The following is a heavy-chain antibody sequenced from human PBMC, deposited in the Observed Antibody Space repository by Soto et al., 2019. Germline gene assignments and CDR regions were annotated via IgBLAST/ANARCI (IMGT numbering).Heavy chain of an antibody. V-gene: IGHV4-61*08. CDR3: ARRYGVAYDY. CDR2: IYYSGST. D-gene: IGHD1-20*01. Sequence: SETLSLTCAVSGGSISSGGYYWSWIRQPPGKGLEWIGYIYYSGSTNYNPSLKSRVTISVDTSKNQFSLKLSSVTAADTAVYYCARRYGVAYDYWGQGTLVTVSS. J-gene: IGHJ4*02. CDR1: GGSISSGGYY.